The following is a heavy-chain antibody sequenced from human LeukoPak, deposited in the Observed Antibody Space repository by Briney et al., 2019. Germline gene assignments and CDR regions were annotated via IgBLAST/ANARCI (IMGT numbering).Heavy chain of an antibody. Sequence: GGSLRLSCAASGFTFSSYWMSWVRQAPGKGLEWVANIKQDGSEKYYVDSVKGRFTISRDNTKNSLYLQMNSLRAEDTAVYYCARDRGQFGVVPDAFDIWGQGTMVTVSS. J-gene: IGHJ3*02. CDR2: IKQDGSEK. D-gene: IGHD3-3*01. V-gene: IGHV3-7*01. CDR3: ARDRGQFGVVPDAFDI. CDR1: GFTFSSYW.